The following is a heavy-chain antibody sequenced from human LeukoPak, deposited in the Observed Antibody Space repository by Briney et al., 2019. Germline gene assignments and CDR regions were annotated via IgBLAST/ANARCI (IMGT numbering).Heavy chain of an antibody. D-gene: IGHD2-2*01. CDR3: ARGGRVPAAMTPFGY. J-gene: IGHJ4*02. Sequence: SETLSLTCTVSGGSISSYYWSWIRQPPGKGLEWIGYIYYSGSTNYNPSLKSRVTISVDTSKNQFSLKLSSVTAADTAVYYCARGGRVPAAMTPFGYWGQGTLVTVSS. V-gene: IGHV4-59*01. CDR2: IYYSGST. CDR1: GGSISSYY.